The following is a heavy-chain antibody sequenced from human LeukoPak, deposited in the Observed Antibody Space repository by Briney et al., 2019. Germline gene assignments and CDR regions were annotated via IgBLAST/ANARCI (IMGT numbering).Heavy chain of an antibody. J-gene: IGHJ4*02. CDR2: ISGGGGGT. V-gene: IGHV3-23*01. Sequence: GASLRLSCAASGSTFSSHAMSCVRQAPGKGLEWVSPISGGGGGTYYADSVKGRFTISRDNSKNTLYLQMNSLRAEDTAVYYCAKRPNYGGNSGSYFEYWGQGTLVTVSS. CDR1: GSTFSSHA. CDR3: AKRPNYGGNSGSYFEY. D-gene: IGHD4-23*01.